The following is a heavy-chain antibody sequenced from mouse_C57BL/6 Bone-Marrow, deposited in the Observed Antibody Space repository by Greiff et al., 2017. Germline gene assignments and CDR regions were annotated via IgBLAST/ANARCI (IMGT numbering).Heavy chain of an antibody. CDR3: AIFGSNYRDYFDY. CDR2: IHPSDSDT. V-gene: IGHV1-74*01. D-gene: IGHD1-1*01. J-gene: IGHJ2*01. Sequence: QVQLQQPGAELVKPGASVKVSCKASGYTFTSYWMHWVKQRPGQGLEWIGRIHPSDSDTNYNQKFKGKATLTVDKSSSTAYMQLSSLISEDSAVYYCAIFGSNYRDYFDYWGQGTTLTVSS. CDR1: GYTFTSYW.